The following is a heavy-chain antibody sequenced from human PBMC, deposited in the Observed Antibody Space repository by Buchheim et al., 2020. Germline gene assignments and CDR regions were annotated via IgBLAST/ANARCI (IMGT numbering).Heavy chain of an antibody. CDR1: GYTFTGYY. D-gene: IGHD2-2*01. CDR3: ARALGVPARNRYFDL. Sequence: QVQLVQSGAEVKKPGASVKVSCKASGYTFTGYYMHWVRQAPGQGLEWMGWMNPNSGNTGYAQKFQGRVTMTRNTSISTAYMELNSLRSEDTAVYYCARALGVPARNRYFDLWGRGTL. J-gene: IGHJ2*01. V-gene: IGHV1-8*02. CDR2: MNPNSGNT.